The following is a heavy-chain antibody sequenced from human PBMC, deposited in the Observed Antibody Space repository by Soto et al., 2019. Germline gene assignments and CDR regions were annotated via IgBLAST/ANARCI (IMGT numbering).Heavy chain of an antibody. CDR3: TRRGSYYVGYYYGMDV. CDR2: IRSRAYGGKR. Sequence: PGGSLRLSCTASGFTFSAYAMRWFRQAPGKGLEWEGFIRSRAYGGKREYAAAVKGRLTISRDDSKSIAYLQMNSLKTEDTAVYYCTRRGSYYVGYYYGMDVWGQGTTVTVSS. J-gene: IGHJ6*02. CDR1: GFTFSAYA. V-gene: IGHV3-49*03. D-gene: IGHD1-26*01.